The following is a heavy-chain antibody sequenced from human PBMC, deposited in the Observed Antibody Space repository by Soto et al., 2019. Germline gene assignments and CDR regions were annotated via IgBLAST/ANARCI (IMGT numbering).Heavy chain of an antibody. D-gene: IGHD6-25*01. J-gene: IGHJ4*02. CDR3: ARAGIAAALGAYFDY. CDR1: GGSFSGYY. Sequence: SETLCLTCAVYGGSFSGYYWSWIRQPPGKGLEWIGEINHSGSTNYNPSLKSRVTISVDTSKNQFSLKLSSVTAADTAVYYCARAGIAAALGAYFDYWGQRTLVTSPQ. V-gene: IGHV4-34*01. CDR2: INHSGST.